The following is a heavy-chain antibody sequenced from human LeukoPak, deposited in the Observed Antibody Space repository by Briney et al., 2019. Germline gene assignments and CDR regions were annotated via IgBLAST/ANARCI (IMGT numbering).Heavy chain of an antibody. V-gene: IGHV3-15*07. Sequence: GGSLRLSCAASGFTFSNAWMNWVRQAPGKGLEWAGRIKSKTDGGTTDYAAPVKGRFTISRDDSKNTLYLQMNSLKTEDTAVYYCTATSLPRIDYWGQGTLVTDSS. D-gene: IGHD5/OR15-5a*01. CDR2: IKSKTDGGTT. CDR3: TATSLPRIDY. J-gene: IGHJ4*02. CDR1: GFTFSNAW.